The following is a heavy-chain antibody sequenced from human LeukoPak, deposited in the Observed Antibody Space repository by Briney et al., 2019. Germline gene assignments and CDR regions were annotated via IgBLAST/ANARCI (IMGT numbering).Heavy chain of an antibody. D-gene: IGHD6-13*01. V-gene: IGHV3-23*01. CDR1: GFTFSAYA. CDR3: AKECSSSWYSWDF. J-gene: IGHJ4*02. CDR2: ITGSGGST. Sequence: GGSLRRSCIVSGFTFSAYAMSWVRQAPGKGLEWVSGITGSGGSTYYADSVKGRFTISRDNSKNTLYLQMNSLRAEDTAVYYCAKECSSSWYSWDFWGQGTLVTVSS.